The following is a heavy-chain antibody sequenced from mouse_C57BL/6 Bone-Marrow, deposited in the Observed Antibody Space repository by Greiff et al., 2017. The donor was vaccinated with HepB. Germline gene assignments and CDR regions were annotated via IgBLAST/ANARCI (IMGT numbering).Heavy chain of an antibody. D-gene: IGHD1-1*01. J-gene: IGHJ3*01. CDR1: GFTFSSYA. V-gene: IGHV5-4*03. Sequence: EVKLMESGGGLVKPGGSLKLSCAASGFTFSSYAMSWVRQTPEKRLEWVATISDGGGYTYYPNNVKGRFTISRDNAKNNLYLQMSHLKSEDTAMYYCAEELRFAYWGQGTLVTVSA. CDR3: AEELRFAY. CDR2: ISDGGGYT.